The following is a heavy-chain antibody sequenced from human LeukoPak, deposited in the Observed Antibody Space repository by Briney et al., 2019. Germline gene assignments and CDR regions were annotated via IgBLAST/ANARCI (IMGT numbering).Heavy chain of an antibody. V-gene: IGHV4-34*01. J-gene: IGHJ5*02. CDR1: GGSFSGYY. Sequence: PSETLSLTCAVYGGSFSGYYWSWIRQPPGKGLEWIGEINHSGSTNYNPSLKSRVTISVDTSKNQFSLKLSSVTAADTAVYYCASLIGRWFDPWGQGTLVTVSS. CDR3: ASLIGRWFDP. CDR2: INHSGST. D-gene: IGHD3-16*02.